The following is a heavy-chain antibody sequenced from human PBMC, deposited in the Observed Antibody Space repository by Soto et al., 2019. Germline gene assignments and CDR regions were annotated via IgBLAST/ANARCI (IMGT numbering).Heavy chain of an antibody. J-gene: IGHJ4*02. CDR3: VREHRNLEY. Sequence: GGSLRLSCAASGFTFSSYSMNWVRQAPGKGLEWVSYISSSSSTIYYADSVKGRFTISRDNAKNSLYLQMNSLRVEDTAVYYCVREHRNLEYWGQGTLVTVSS. CDR2: ISSSSSTI. V-gene: IGHV3-48*01. CDR1: GFTFSSYS.